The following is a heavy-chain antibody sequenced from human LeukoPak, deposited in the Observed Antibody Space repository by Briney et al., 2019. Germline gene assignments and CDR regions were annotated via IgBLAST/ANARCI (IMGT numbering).Heavy chain of an antibody. V-gene: IGHV3-53*01. CDR1: GFTVSSNY. J-gene: IGHJ3*02. CDR3: ARGVVVATIGDAFDI. D-gene: IGHD5-12*01. Sequence: GGSLRLSCAASGFTVSSNYMSWVRQASGKGLEWVSVIYSGGSTYYADSVKGRFTISRDNSKNTLYLQMNSLRAEDTAVYYCARGVVVATIGDAFDIWGQGTMVTVSS. CDR2: IYSGGST.